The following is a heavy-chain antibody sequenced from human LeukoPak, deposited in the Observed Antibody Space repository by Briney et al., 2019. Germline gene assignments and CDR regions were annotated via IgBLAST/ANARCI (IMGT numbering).Heavy chain of an antibody. Sequence: GGSLRLSCAASGFTFSSYGMSWVRQAPGKGLEWVSSVINNSANTYYADSVKGRFTISRDNSKNTLYLQMNSLRAEDTAVYYCAKGSGYTHGLYYFDYWGQGTLVTVSS. CDR2: VINNSANT. J-gene: IGHJ4*02. D-gene: IGHD5-18*01. CDR3: AKGSGYTHGLYYFDY. CDR1: GFTFSSYG. V-gene: IGHV3-23*01.